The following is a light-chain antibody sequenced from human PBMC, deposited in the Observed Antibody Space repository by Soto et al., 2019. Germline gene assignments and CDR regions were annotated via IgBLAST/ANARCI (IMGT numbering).Light chain of an antibody. CDR3: QSYDSSLSRRWV. CDR1: SSNTGAGYP. J-gene: IGLJ3*02. Sequence: QSVLTHPPSVSGAPGQRVTISCTGSSSNTGAGYPVHWYQQLPGTAPKLLVAGNRPSGVPDRFSVSKSGASASLAITGLQAEDEADYYCQSYDSSLSRRWVFGGGTKLTVL. V-gene: IGLV1-40*01. CDR2: G.